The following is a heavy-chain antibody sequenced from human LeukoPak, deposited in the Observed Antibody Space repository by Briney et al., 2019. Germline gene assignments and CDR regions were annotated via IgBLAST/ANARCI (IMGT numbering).Heavy chain of an antibody. CDR3: ARMFEF. CDR1: GFTFSNYE. J-gene: IGHJ4*02. CDR2: ISSSGSTT. Sequence: PGGSLRLSCVAPGFTFSNYEMNWVRQAPGKGLEWVSYISSSGSTTYYADSVKGRFTISRDNAKNSLFLQMNSLRVEDSAVYFCARMFEFWGQGTLVTVSS. V-gene: IGHV3-48*03.